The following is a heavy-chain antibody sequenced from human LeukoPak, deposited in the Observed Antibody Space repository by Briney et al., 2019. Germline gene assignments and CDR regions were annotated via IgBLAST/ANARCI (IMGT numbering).Heavy chain of an antibody. J-gene: IGHJ4*02. V-gene: IGHV4-59*01. Sequence: PSETLSLTCSVSGGSIGTNYWSWIRRVPGKGLEWIGYSSYSGSSNYNPSLKSRVTISVDTSKTQFSLYLNSVTAADTAVYYCARSDTHHIHSSSWHFDYWGQGTLVTVSS. CDR2: SSYSGSS. CDR3: ARSDTHHIHSSSWHFDY. D-gene: IGHD6-13*01. CDR1: GGSIGTNY.